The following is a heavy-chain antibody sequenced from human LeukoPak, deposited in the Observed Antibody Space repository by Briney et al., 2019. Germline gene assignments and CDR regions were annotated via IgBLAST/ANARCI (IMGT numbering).Heavy chain of an antibody. Sequence: PGGSLRLSCAASGFSVSNNYMSWVRQAPGEGLEWIAGIYSGGNTYYAESVQGRFTISRDTYKNMVYLQMNGLTPEGTAVYYCARDPTGASVWGKGTTVTVSS. CDR2: IYSGGNT. CDR1: GFSVSNNY. V-gene: IGHV3-53*01. CDR3: ARDPTGASV. D-gene: IGHD1-14*01. J-gene: IGHJ6*04.